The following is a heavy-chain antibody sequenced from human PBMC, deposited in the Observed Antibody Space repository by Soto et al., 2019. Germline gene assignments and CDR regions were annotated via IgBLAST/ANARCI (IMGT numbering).Heavy chain of an antibody. CDR2: ISWNSGIA. CDR1: GFTFDDYA. CDR3: TKYDSSGYGDPGYFHR. D-gene: IGHD3-22*01. V-gene: IGHV3-9*01. J-gene: IGHJ1*01. Sequence: GGSLRLSCAASGFTFDDYAMHWVRQVPGKGLEWVTGISWNSGIAGYADSVRGRFTISRDNAKNSLYLQMSSLRVEDTALYYCTKYDSSGYGDPGYFHRWGQGTLVTVSS.